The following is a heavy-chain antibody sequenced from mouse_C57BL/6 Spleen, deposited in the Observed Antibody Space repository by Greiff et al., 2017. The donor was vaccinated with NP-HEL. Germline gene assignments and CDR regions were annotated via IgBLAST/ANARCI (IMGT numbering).Heavy chain of an antibody. CDR3: TRSGYWGY. D-gene: IGHD4-1*01. J-gene: IGHJ2*01. CDR2: IDPETGGT. CDR1: GYTFTDYE. Sequence: QVQLQQSGAELVRPGASVTLSCKASGYTFTDYEMHWVKQTPVHGLEWIGAIDPETGGTAYNQKFKGKAILTADKSSSSAYMEHRSLTSEDSDVYYCTRSGYWGYWGQGTTLTVSA. V-gene: IGHV1-15*01.